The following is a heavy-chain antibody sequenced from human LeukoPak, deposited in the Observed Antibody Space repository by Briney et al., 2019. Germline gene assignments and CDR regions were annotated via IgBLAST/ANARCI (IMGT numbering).Heavy chain of an antibody. D-gene: IGHD6-13*01. J-gene: IGHJ4*02. CDR2: ISNSGIT. CDR3: ARSGGYSSSWSL. V-gene: IGHV4-59*01. Sequence: PSETLSLTCTVSGGSISTYYWNWIRQPPGKGLEWIGYISNSGITTYNPSLKSRVTISVDSSKSQFSLKLNSVTAADTAVYYCARSGGYSSSWSLWGQGTLVTASS. CDR1: GGSISTYY.